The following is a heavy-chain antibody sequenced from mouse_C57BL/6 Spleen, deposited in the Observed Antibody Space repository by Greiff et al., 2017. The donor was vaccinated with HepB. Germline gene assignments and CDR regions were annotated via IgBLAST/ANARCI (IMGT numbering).Heavy chain of an antibody. CDR1: GYTFTDYY. D-gene: IGHD3-3*01. CDR2: INPNNGGT. CDR3: ASRDAYWYFDV. Sequence: EVQLQQSGPELVKPGASVKISCKASGYTFTDYYMNWVKQSHGKSLEWIGDINPNNGGTSYNQKFKGKATLTVDKSSSTAYMELRSLTSEDSAVYYCASRDAYWYFDVWGTGTTVTVSS. V-gene: IGHV1-26*01. J-gene: IGHJ1*03.